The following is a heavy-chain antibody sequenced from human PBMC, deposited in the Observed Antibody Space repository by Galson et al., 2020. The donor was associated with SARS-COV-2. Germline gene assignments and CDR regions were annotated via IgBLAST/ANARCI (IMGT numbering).Heavy chain of an antibody. J-gene: IGHJ4*02. CDR2: IKHDGSGK. CDR1: GFGFSYYW. V-gene: IGHV3-7*03. D-gene: IGHD2-15*01. CDR3: ARVDCSGCSCYPGNY. Sequence: GESLKISCGASGFGFSYYWMSWVRQAPGRGLEWVASIKHDGSGKYYVDSVKGRFTISRDNPKNSLFLQMNNLRVEDTAVYHCARVDCSGCSCYPGNYWGQGTLVTVSS.